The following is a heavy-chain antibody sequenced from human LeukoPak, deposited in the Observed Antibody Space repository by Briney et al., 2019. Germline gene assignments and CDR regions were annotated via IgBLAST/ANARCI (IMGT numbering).Heavy chain of an antibody. CDR3: RSGGAAPGAFDN. CDR2: IKYDGDEE. Sequence: GGSLRLSCAASGFTFRDYWMSWMRQAPGKGLEWVANIKYDGDEEYYVDSVKGRFIVSRDNAKNSLYLQLNSLRVEDTAVYYCRSGGAAPGAFDNWGQGTLVTVSP. D-gene: IGHD4/OR15-4a*01. CDR1: GFTFRDYW. V-gene: IGHV3-7*01. J-gene: IGHJ4*02.